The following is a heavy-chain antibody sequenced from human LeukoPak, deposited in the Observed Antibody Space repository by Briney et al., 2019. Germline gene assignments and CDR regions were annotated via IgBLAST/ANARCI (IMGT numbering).Heavy chain of an antibody. CDR1: GYTFTSYD. V-gene: IGHV1-8*01. Sequence: ASVKVSCKASGYTFTSYDINWVRQATGQGLEWMGWMNPNSGNTGYAQKFQGRVTMTRNTSISTAYMELSSLRSEDTAVYYCAREGGKRYCSGGSCYSRNWFDPWGQGTLVTVSS. CDR3: AREGGKRYCSGGSCYSRNWFDP. J-gene: IGHJ5*02. D-gene: IGHD2-15*01. CDR2: MNPNSGNT.